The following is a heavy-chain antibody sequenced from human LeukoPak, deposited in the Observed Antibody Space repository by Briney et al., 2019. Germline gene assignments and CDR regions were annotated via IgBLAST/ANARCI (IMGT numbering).Heavy chain of an antibody. CDR2: IKSKTDGGTT. CDR1: GLTFSNAW. V-gene: IGHV3-15*01. J-gene: IGHJ4*02. D-gene: IGHD6-13*01. Sequence: RGSLRLSCAASGLTFSNAWMSCVRQAPGKGLEWVGRIKSKTDGGTTDYAAPVKGRLTISRDDSKNTLYLQMNSLKTEDTAVYYCTTDLDSSHSYYWGQGTLVTVSS. CDR3: TTDLDSSHSYY.